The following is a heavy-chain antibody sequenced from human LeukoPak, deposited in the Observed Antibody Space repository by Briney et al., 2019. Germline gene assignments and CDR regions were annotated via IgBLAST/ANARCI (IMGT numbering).Heavy chain of an antibody. Sequence: GGSLRLSCAASGFTLSSYAMSWVRHAPGKGLERVSSISASGGGTYYADSVKGRFTISRDTSKNTLYLQMNSLRAEDTAVYYCAPLAATTDYWGQGTLVTVSS. CDR1: GFTLSSYA. V-gene: IGHV3-23*01. D-gene: IGHD5-12*01. CDR3: APLAATTDY. CDR2: ISASGGGT. J-gene: IGHJ4*02.